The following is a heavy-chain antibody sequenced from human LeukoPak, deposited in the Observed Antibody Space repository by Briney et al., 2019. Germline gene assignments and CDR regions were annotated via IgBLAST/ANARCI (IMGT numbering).Heavy chain of an antibody. CDR3: ARLSSSSAWIPFDY. D-gene: IGHD6-19*01. CDR2: MYISGNT. Sequence: SETLSLTCTVSGGSISSSYWSWIRQPAGKGLEWIGRMYISGNTNYNPSLENRVTMSLDTAKNQFSLKLSSVTAADTAVYYCARLSSSSAWIPFDYWGQGTPVTVSS. CDR1: GGSISSSY. V-gene: IGHV4-4*07. J-gene: IGHJ4*02.